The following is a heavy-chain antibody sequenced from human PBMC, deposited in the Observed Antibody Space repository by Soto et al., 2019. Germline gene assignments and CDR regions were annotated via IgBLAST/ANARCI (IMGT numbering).Heavy chain of an antibody. J-gene: IGHJ3*02. CDR3: ASRHDFGDYPEGFDI. CDR1: GDSISSGGYY. Sequence: QVVLQESGPGLVKPSQTISLTCAVSGDSISSGGYYWSWIRQRPGKGLEWIAFIYHSGTTYFTLSLTSRIIISMDTSRKQFSLSLSSVTAADSAVYYCASRHDFGDYPEGFDIWGQGTMVTVAS. V-gene: IGHV4-31*11. CDR2: IYHSGTT. D-gene: IGHD4-17*01.